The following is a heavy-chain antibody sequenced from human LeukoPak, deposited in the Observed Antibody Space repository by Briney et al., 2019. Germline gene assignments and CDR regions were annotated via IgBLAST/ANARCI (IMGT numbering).Heavy chain of an antibody. Sequence: ASVKVSCKASGYILSSHGISWVRQAPGQGLEWMGWINGYNGNTNYAQKLQGRVTMTTDTSTSTAYMELRSLKSDDTAVYYCARDEVSGGWYNHWGQGTLVTVSS. CDR2: INGYNGNT. D-gene: IGHD6-19*01. CDR3: ARDEVSGGWYNH. J-gene: IGHJ4*02. V-gene: IGHV1-18*04. CDR1: GYILSSHG.